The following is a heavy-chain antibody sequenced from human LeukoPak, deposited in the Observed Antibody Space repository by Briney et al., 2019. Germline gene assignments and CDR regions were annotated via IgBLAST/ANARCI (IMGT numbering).Heavy chain of an antibody. J-gene: IGHJ4*02. CDR2: ISGTGGST. Sequence: QPGGSLRLSCAASGFTFSSFAMTLVRQAPGKGLEWVSGISGTGGSTYYADSVKGRFTISRENSINTAFLEMSSLRAEDTAIYYCAKDQARVGASDPFDYWGQGILVTVSS. CDR3: AKDQARVGASDPFDY. V-gene: IGHV3-23*01. D-gene: IGHD1-26*01. CDR1: GFTFSSFA.